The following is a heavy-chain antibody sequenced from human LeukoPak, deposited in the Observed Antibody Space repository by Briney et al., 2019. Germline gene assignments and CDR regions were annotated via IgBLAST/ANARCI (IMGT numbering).Heavy chain of an antibody. Sequence: GGSLRLSCAASGFTFSSYAMSWVRQAPGKGLEWVSAISGSGGSTYCADSVKGRFTISRDNSKNTLYLQMNSLRAEDTAVYYCARYRPYVGIAYFDYWGQGTLVTVSS. D-gene: IGHD3-16*01. V-gene: IGHV3-23*01. J-gene: IGHJ4*02. CDR3: ARYRPYVGIAYFDY. CDR1: GFTFSSYA. CDR2: ISGSGGST.